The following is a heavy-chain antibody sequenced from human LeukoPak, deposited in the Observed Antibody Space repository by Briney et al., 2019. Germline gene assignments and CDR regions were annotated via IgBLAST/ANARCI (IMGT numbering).Heavy chain of an antibody. J-gene: IGHJ1*01. Sequence: ASVKVSCKASGYTFTGYYMHWVRQAPGQGLEWMGWINPNSGGTNYAQKFQGRVTMTRDTSISTAYMELSSLRSEDTAVYYCARGYYYDSSGYYPFQHWGQGTLVTVSS. D-gene: IGHD3-22*01. CDR2: INPNSGGT. CDR1: GYTFTGYY. CDR3: ARGYYYDSSGYYPFQH. V-gene: IGHV1-2*02.